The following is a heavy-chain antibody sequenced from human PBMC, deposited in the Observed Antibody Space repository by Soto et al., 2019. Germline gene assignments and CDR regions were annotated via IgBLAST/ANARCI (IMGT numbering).Heavy chain of an antibody. CDR1: GFTFSNYD. CDR3: ANPPPNYFSARAFDL. CDR2: VTGSGSTT. J-gene: IGHJ3*01. Sequence: GGSLRLSCAASGFTFSNYDMSWVRQAPGKGLEWVSTVTGSGSTTYYADSVKGRFTISRDNSKNTVHLQMDSLKAEDTAVYHSANPPPNYFSARAFDLWGQGTMVTVSS. D-gene: IGHD3-10*01. V-gene: IGHV3-23*01.